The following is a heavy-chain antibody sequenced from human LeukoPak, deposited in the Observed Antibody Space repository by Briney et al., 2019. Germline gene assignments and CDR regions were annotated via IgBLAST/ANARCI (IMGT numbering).Heavy chain of an antibody. Sequence: SETLSLTCAVSGGSITSGGYSWSWIRQTPGKGLECIAYIHDSRSTYYNPSLKSRVSISIDTSKNHFSLKLSSMTAADTAVYYCARVVAAAGNNWFDPWGQGTLVTVSS. CDR1: GGSITSGGYS. V-gene: IGHV4-30-4*07. J-gene: IGHJ5*02. CDR3: ARVVAAAGNNWFDP. D-gene: IGHD6-13*01. CDR2: IHDSRST.